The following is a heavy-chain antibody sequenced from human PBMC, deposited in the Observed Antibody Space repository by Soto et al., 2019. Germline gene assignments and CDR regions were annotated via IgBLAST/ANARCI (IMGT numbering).Heavy chain of an antibody. D-gene: IGHD3-3*01. J-gene: IGHJ5*02. CDR3: ARAGNYDFWSGSPPEWLDP. CDR1: GGSISSYY. V-gene: IGHV4-4*07. Sequence: PSETLSLTCPVSGGSISSYYWSCIRQPAWKGLEWIGLIYPSGSPNYNPSLQSRATMSVDTSKNQFSLKLSSVTAADTAVYYCARAGNYDFWSGSPPEWLDPWGQGTLVTVSS. CDR2: IYPSGSP.